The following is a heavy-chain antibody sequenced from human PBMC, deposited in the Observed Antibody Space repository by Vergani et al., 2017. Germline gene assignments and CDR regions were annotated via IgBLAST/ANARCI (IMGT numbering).Heavy chain of an antibody. Sequence: QVQLQQWGAGLLKPSETLSLTCAVYGWSFSGYYWSWIRQPPGKGLEWIGEINHSGSTNYNPSLKSRVTISVDTSKNQFSLKLSSVTAADTAVYYCARGRKYCSSTSCYLYYYYYYMDVWGKGTTVTVSS. J-gene: IGHJ6*03. CDR2: INHSGST. CDR1: GWSFSGYY. V-gene: IGHV4-34*01. D-gene: IGHD2-2*01. CDR3: ARGRKYCSSTSCYLYYYYYYMDV.